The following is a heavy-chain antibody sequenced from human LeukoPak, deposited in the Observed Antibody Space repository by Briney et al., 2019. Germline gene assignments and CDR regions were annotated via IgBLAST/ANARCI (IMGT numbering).Heavy chain of an antibody. CDR3: ARSEGIAAAGAFDI. J-gene: IGHJ3*02. CDR2: IYTSGST. V-gene: IGHV4-61*02. CDR1: GGSISSGSYY. D-gene: IGHD6-13*01. Sequence: SETLSLTCTVSGGSISSGSYYWSWIRQPAGKGLEWIGRIYTSGSTNYNPSLKSRVTISVDTSKNHFSLKLSSVTAADTAVYYCARSEGIAAAGAFDIWGQGTMVTVSS.